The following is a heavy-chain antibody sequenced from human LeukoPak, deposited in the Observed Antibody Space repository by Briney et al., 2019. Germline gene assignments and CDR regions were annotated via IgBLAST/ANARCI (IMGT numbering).Heavy chain of an antibody. CDR3: ARLKGYCSSTSCFSYYYYYYYMDV. Sequence: PSETLSLTCTVSGGSISNYYWGWIRQPPGKGLEWIGSIYYSGSTYYNPSLKSRVTISVDTSKNQFSLKLSSVTAADTAVYYCARLKGYCSSTSCFSYYYYYYYMDVWGKGTTVTVSS. V-gene: IGHV4-39*01. D-gene: IGHD2-2*01. CDR1: GGSISNYY. J-gene: IGHJ6*03. CDR2: IYYSGST.